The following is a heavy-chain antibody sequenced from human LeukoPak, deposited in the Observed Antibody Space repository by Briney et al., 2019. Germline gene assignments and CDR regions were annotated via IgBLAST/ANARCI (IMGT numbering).Heavy chain of an antibody. V-gene: IGHV3-23*01. CDR2: ISSSGGGT. D-gene: IGHD6-19*01. CDR3: ATRPEYSSGWFAGY. CDR1: GFIFSNYA. J-gene: IGHJ4*02. Sequence: GGSLRLSCAASGFIFSNYAMSWVRQAPGKGLEWVSIISSSGGGTYYADSVKGRFTISRDNPKNTLFLQMNSLRAEDTAVYYCATRPEYSSGWFAGYWGQGTLVTVSS.